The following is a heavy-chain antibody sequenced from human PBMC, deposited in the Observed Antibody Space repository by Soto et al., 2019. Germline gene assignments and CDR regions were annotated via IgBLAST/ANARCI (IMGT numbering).Heavy chain of an antibody. CDR2: ISSGGGGT. CDR3: AKRREGTKYFQH. D-gene: IGHD3-10*01. CDR1: GFTFSTYF. V-gene: IGHV3-23*01. Sequence: GGSLRLSCAASGFTFSTYFMSWVRQAPGKGLEWVPTISSGGGGTYYADSVRGRFTISRDNSKNTLYLQMNSLRVEDTAVYYCAKRREGTKYFQHWGQGTLVTVSS. J-gene: IGHJ1*01.